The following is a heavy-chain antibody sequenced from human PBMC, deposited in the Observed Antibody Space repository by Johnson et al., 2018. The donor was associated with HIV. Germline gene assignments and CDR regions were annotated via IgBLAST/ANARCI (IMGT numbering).Heavy chain of an antibody. J-gene: IGHJ3*02. CDR2: IYSGGNT. D-gene: IGHD7-27*01. CDR1: GFTVSSNY. V-gene: IGHV3-66*01. CDR3: ARDKANWGPSRDVGAFDI. Sequence: VQLVESGGGVVQPGRSLRLSCAASGFTVSSNYMSWVRQAPGKGLEWVSVIYSGGNTYYADSVKGRFTISRDNSKNTLYLQMNSLRAEDTAVYYCARDKANWGPSRDVGAFDIWGQGTMVTVSS.